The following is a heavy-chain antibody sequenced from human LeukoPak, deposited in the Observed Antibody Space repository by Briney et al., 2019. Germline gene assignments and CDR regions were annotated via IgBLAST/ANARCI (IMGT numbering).Heavy chain of an antibody. Sequence: PGGSLRLSCAASGFTFSSYAMSWVRQAPGKGLEWVGFIRSRAYDGTTEYAASVKGRFTISRDDSKSIAYLQMNSLKTEDTAVYYCTRDAGWLVLGYYFDYWGQGTLVTVSS. V-gene: IGHV3-49*04. D-gene: IGHD6-19*01. J-gene: IGHJ4*02. CDR3: TRDAGWLVLGYYFDY. CDR2: IRSRAYDGTT. CDR1: GFTFSSYA.